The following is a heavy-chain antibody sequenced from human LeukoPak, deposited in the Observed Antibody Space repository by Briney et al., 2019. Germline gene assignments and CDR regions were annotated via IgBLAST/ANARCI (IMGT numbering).Heavy chain of an antibody. J-gene: IGHJ5*02. CDR3: ARVVKRGYNWFDP. CDR2: MNPNSGNT. CDR1: GYTFTSYD. Sequence: ASVKVSCKASGYTFTSYDINWVRQATGQGLEWMGWMNPNSGNTGYAQKFQGRVTITRNTSISTAYMKLSSLRSEDTAVYYCARVVKRGYNWFDPWGQGTLVTVSS. D-gene: IGHD3-22*01. V-gene: IGHV1-8*03.